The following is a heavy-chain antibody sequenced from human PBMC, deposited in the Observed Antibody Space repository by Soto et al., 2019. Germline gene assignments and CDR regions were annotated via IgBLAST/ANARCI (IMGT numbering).Heavy chain of an antibody. CDR1: GGSISSYY. CDR3: ARDSGEQWLVFYY. CDR2: IYYSGST. Sequence: TSETLSLTCTVSGGSISSYYWSWIRQPPGKGLEWIGYIYYSGSTNYNPSLKSRVTISVDTSKNQFSLKLSSVTAADTAVYYCARDSGEQWLVFYYWGQGTLVTVSS. V-gene: IGHV4-59*01. D-gene: IGHD6-19*01. J-gene: IGHJ4*02.